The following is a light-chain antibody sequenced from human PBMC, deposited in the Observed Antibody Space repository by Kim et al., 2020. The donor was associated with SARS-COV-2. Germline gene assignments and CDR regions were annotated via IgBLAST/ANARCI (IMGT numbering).Light chain of an antibody. CDR2: DVF. Sequence: GQLITISCTGTSSDVGVYNYDSWYQQYPGKAPKLMIYDVFKRPSGVSNRFSGSKAGNTASLTISGLRAEDEADYYCTSYTSSSNWVFGGGTQLTVL. J-gene: IGLJ3*02. V-gene: IGLV2-14*03. CDR3: TSYTSSSNWV. CDR1: SSDVGVYNY.